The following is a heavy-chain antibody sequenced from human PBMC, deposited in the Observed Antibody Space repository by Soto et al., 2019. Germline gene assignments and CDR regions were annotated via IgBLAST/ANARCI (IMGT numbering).Heavy chain of an antibody. V-gene: IGHV3-21*04. CDR2: INKSGSEK. CDR3: ARFSGYYYFRYFDY. D-gene: IGHD3-22*01. J-gene: IGHJ4*02. Sequence: PGGSLRLSCAPSGFTFSSYSMNWVRQAPGKGLEWVSNINKSGSEKYYADSVKGRFTISRDNAKNSLYLQMNSLRAEDTAVYYCARFSGYYYFRYFDYWGQGTLVTVSS. CDR1: GFTFSSYS.